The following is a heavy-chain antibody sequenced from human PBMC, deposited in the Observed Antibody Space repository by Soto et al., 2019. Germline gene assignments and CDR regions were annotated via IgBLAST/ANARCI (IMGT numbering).Heavy chain of an antibody. D-gene: IGHD2-2*01. CDR2: IWYDGSNK. CDR1: GFTFSSYG. CDR3: ARDRCSSTSCHYYYGMDV. J-gene: IGHJ6*02. Sequence: QVQLVESGGGVVQPGRSLRLSCAASGFTFSSYGMHWVRQAPGKGLEWVAGIWYDGSNKYYADSVKGRFTISRDNSKTTLYLQMNSLRAEDTAVYYCARDRCSSTSCHYYYGMDVWGQGTTVTVSS. V-gene: IGHV3-33*01.